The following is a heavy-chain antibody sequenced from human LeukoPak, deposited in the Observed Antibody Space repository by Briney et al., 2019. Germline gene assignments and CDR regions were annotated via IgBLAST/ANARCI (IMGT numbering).Heavy chain of an antibody. V-gene: IGHV3-7*01. J-gene: IGHJ4*02. CDR3: ARDKEAAVDFWSGYYPL. CDR2: IKRDGSEK. Sequence: GGSLRLSCAASGFIFSSYWMGWVRQAPGQGLEWVANIKRDGSEKYYVDSVKGRFTISRDNAQNSLYLQMNSLRAEDTAVYFCARDKEAAVDFWSGYYPLWGQGTLVTVSS. CDR1: GFIFSSYW. D-gene: IGHD3-3*01.